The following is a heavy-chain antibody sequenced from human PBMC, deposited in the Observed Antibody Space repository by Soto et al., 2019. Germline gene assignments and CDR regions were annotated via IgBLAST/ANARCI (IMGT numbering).Heavy chain of an antibody. J-gene: IGHJ5*02. Sequence: DVQLVESGGGLVQPGGSLTLSCAASGFTFGSYSMNWVRQAPGKGLEWVSYISSTSSAIWYADSLKGRFIISRDNAENSLYLQMHSLRAEDTAVSFCARGWGCSSGSCYFTSWGQGTRVTVSS. CDR2: ISSTSSAI. V-gene: IGHV3-48*04. CDR1: GFTFGSYS. CDR3: ARGWGCSSGSCYFTS. D-gene: IGHD2-15*01.